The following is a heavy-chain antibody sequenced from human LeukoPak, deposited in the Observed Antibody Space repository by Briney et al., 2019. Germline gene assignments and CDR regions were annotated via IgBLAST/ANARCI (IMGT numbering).Heavy chain of an antibody. Sequence: PSETLSLTCTVSGGSIRSYYWSWIRQPPGKGLEWIGYIYYSGSTNYNPSLKSRVTISVDTSKNHFSLKLSSVTAADTAVYYYARHLNGDYFDYWGQGTLVTVSS. CDR3: ARHLNGDYFDY. D-gene: IGHD4-17*01. J-gene: IGHJ4*02. V-gene: IGHV4-59*01. CDR1: GGSIRSYY. CDR2: IYYSGST.